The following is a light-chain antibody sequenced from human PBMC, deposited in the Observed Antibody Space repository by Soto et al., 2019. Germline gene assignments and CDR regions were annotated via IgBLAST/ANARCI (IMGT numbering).Light chain of an antibody. Sequence: EIVLTQSPGTLSLSPGERATLSCRASQSVSSSYLAWYQQKPGQAPRLLIYSASSRATGIPDRFSGSGSGTDFTLTISRLEPEDVAVYYCQQYGTSPYTFGQRTKLDIK. J-gene: IGKJ2*01. CDR1: QSVSSSY. V-gene: IGKV3-20*01. CDR2: SAS. CDR3: QQYGTSPYT.